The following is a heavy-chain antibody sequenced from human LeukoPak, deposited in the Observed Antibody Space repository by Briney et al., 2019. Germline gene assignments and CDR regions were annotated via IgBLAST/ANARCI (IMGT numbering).Heavy chain of an antibody. CDR2: ISSSGSTI. J-gene: IGHJ4*02. CDR1: GFTFSSYE. D-gene: IGHD6-19*01. CDR3: ARGGVYSSGWYSLMGPIFDY. Sequence: QPGGSLRLSFAASGFTFSSYEMNWVRQAPGKGLEWVSYISSSGSTIYYADSVKRRFTISRDNAKNSLYLQMNSLRAEDTAVYYCARGGVYSSGWYSLMGPIFDYSGQGTLVTVSS. V-gene: IGHV3-48*03.